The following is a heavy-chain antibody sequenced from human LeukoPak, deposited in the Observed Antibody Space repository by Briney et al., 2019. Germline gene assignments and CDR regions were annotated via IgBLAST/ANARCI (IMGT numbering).Heavy chain of an antibody. CDR3: ASSLNTVMISPYYFEY. J-gene: IGHJ4*02. Sequence: GGSLRLSCAASGFTFSDYYMTWLRQAPGQGLEWISYISDSGLTTYYAKSVRGRFTISRDNAKNSLSLYMNSLRAEDTAVYYCASSLNTVMISPYYFEYWGQGSLVTVSA. CDR1: GFTFSDYY. D-gene: IGHD5-18*01. V-gene: IGHV3-11*04. CDR2: ISDSGLTT.